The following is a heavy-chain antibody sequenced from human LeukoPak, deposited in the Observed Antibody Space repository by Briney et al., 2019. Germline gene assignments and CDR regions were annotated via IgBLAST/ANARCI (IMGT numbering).Heavy chain of an antibody. V-gene: IGHV3-23*01. D-gene: IGHD1/OR15-1a*01. CDR3: AKISWDGRGTFD. CDR1: GFSFSTYS. J-gene: IGHJ4*02. Sequence: GGSLRLSCAASGFSFSTYSMSWVRQAPGKGLEWVSSIRGSGADKYYADSVKGRFSISRDNSQDTLSLQMNSLRAEDTAVYYCAKISWDGRGTFDWGRGTLVTLSS. CDR2: IRGSGADK.